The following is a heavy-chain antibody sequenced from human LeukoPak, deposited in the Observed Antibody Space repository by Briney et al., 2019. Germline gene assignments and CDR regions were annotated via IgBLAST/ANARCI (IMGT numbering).Heavy chain of an antibody. CDR1: RFIVSHKY. D-gene: IGHD3-22*01. Sequence: PGGSLRLSCAASRFIVSHKYMAWVRQAPGKGLEWLSLIYTAGNTVSAESVKGRFIISRDNSRNTVHLQMNSLRDDDTAVYYCARGQIDLLRNYFDSWGPGTLVAVSS. V-gene: IGHV3-66*01. J-gene: IGHJ4*02. CDR2: IYTAGNT. CDR3: ARGQIDLLRNYFDS.